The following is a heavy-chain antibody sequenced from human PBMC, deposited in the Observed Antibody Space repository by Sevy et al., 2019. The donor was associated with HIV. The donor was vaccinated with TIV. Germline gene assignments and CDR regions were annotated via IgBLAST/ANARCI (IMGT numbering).Heavy chain of an antibody. V-gene: IGHV4-59*01. Sequence: SETLSLTCTVSGGSISSYYWSWIRQPPGKGLEWIGYIYYSGSTNYNPSLKSRVTISVDTSKNQFSLKLSSVTAADTAVYYCARDLRSMGWFDPWGQGTLVTVSS. CDR2: IYYSGST. D-gene: IGHD4-17*01. CDR1: GGSISSYY. J-gene: IGHJ5*02. CDR3: ARDLRSMGWFDP.